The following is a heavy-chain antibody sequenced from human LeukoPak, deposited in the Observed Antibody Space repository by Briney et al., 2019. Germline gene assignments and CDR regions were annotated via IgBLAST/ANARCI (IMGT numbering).Heavy chain of an antibody. CDR3: ARIPGIAAAGNDY. V-gene: IGHV1-2*02. CDR1: GYTFTGYH. D-gene: IGHD6-13*01. CDR2: INPNSGGT. Sequence: ASVKVSCKASGYTFTGYHMHWVRQAPGQGLEWMGWINPNSGGTNYAQKFQGRVTMTRDTSISTAYMELSRLRADDTAVYYCARIPGIAAAGNDYWGQGTLVTVSS. J-gene: IGHJ4*02.